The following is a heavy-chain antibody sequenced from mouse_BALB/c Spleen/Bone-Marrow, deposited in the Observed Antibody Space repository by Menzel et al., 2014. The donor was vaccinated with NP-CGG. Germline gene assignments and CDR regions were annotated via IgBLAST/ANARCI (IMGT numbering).Heavy chain of an antibody. V-gene: IGHV1-80*01. CDR1: GYAFSSNW. Sequence: VQLQQSGAELVRPGSSVKISCKASGYAFSSNWMNWVKQRPGQGLEWIGQIYPGDGDTNYNGKFKGKATLTADKSSSTAYMQLSSLTSEDSAVYFCARTGNLAWFVYWGQGTLVTVSA. J-gene: IGHJ3*01. CDR2: IYPGDGDT. D-gene: IGHD2-1*01. CDR3: ARTGNLAWFVY.